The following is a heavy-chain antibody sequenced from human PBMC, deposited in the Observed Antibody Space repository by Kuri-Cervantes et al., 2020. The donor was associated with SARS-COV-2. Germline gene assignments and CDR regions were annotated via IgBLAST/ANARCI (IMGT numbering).Heavy chain of an antibody. J-gene: IGHJ4*02. D-gene: IGHD5-18*01. CDR3: AKDRGYSYGYGYFDY. CDR1: GFTFSSYA. V-gene: IGHV3-23*01. Sequence: GGSLRLSCAASGFTFSSYAMSWVRQAPGKGLEWVSAISGSGGSTYYADSVKGRFTISSDNSKNTLYLQMNSLRAEDKAVYYCAKDRGYSYGYGYFDYWGQGTLVTVSS. CDR2: ISGSGGST.